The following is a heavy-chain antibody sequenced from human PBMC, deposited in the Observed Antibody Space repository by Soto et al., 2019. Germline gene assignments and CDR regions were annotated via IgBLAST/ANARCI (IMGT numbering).Heavy chain of an antibody. CDR2: MNPNSGNT. V-gene: IGHV1-8*01. Sequence: ASVKVSCKASGYTFTSYDINWVRQATGQGLEWMGWMNPNSGNTGYAQKFQGRVTMTRNTSISTAYMELSSLRSEDTAVYYCARGFSGFGERYFDYWGQGTLVTVSS. J-gene: IGHJ4*02. CDR3: ARGFSGFGERYFDY. CDR1: GYTFTSYD. D-gene: IGHD3-10*01.